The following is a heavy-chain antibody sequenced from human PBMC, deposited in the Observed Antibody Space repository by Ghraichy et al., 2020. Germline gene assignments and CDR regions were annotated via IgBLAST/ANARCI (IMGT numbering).Heavy chain of an antibody. CDR2: ISSSSSYI. CDR3: ARDKGIAEDGGRIYDY. Sequence: GGSLRLSCAASGFTFSSYSMNWVRQAPGKGLEWVSSISSSSSYIYYADSVKGRFTISRDNAKNSLYLQMNSLRAEDTAVYYCARDKGIAEDGGRIYDYWGQGTLVTVSS. V-gene: IGHV3-21*01. J-gene: IGHJ4*02. D-gene: IGHD6-13*01. CDR1: GFTFSSYS.